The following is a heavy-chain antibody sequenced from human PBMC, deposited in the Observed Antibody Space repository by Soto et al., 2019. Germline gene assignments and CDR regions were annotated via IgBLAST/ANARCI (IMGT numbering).Heavy chain of an antibody. D-gene: IGHD2-21*02. CDR2: IYYSGST. CDR3: ARTYGDCLNGWFDP. Sequence: SETLSLTCTVSGGSISSGDYYWSWIRQPPGKGLEWIGYIYYSGSTYYNPSLKSRVTISVDTSKNQFSLKLSSVTAADTAVYYCARTYGDCLNGWFDPWGQGTLVTVSS. J-gene: IGHJ5*02. V-gene: IGHV4-30-4*01. CDR1: GGSISSGDYY.